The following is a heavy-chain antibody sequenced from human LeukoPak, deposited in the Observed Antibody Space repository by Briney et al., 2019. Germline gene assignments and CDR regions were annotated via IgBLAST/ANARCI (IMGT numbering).Heavy chain of an antibody. J-gene: IGHJ3*02. CDR3: ARFLSDVVVVAATPVDAFDI. CDR2: INHSGST. CDR1: GGSFSGYY. Sequence: SETLSLTCAVCGGSFSGYYWSWIRQPPGKGLEWIGEINHSGSTNYNPSLKSRVTISVDTSKNQFSLKLSSVTAADTAVYYCARFLSDVVVVAATPVDAFDIWGQGTMVTVSS. V-gene: IGHV4-34*01. D-gene: IGHD2-15*01.